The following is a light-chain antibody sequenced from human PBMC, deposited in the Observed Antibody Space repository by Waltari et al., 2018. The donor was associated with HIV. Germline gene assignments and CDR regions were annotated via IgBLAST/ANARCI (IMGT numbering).Light chain of an antibody. CDR2: DVS. CDR1: SRDVGDSTY. V-gene: IGLV2-11*01. J-gene: IGLJ1*01. CDR3: CSYAGNYSYV. Sequence: QSALTQPRSVSGSPGQSVTISCPGTSRDVGDSTYISWYRQNPGKVPKLMIYDVSKRPSGGPDRFSGSRSGNTASLTISGLQAEDEADYFCCSYAGNYSYVFGSGSRVTVL.